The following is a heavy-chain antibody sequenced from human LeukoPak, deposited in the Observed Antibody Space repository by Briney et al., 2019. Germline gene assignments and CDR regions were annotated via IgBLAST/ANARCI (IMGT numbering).Heavy chain of an antibody. Sequence: SETLSLTCTVSGDSISSYYWSWIRQPPGKGLGWIGYIYYSGSTNYNPSLKSRVTISVDTSKNQFSLKLSSVTAADTAVYYCARSGYRYGADASEIWGQGTMVTVSS. CDR2: IYYSGST. CDR3: ARSGYRYGADASEI. CDR1: GDSISSYY. V-gene: IGHV4-59*01. D-gene: IGHD5-18*01. J-gene: IGHJ3*02.